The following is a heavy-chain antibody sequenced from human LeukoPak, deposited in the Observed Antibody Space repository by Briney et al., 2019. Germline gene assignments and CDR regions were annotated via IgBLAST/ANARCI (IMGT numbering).Heavy chain of an antibody. CDR3: ARQGGMVRPFDY. J-gene: IGHJ4*02. CDR1: GGSISSGGYS. Sequence: SQTLSLTCAVSGGSISSGGYSWSWIRQPPGKGLEWIGYIYHSGSTYYNPSLKSRVTMSVDTSKNQFSLKLSSVTAADTAVYYCARQGGMVRPFDYWGQGTLVTVSS. CDR2: IYHSGST. V-gene: IGHV4-30-2*03. D-gene: IGHD2-15*01.